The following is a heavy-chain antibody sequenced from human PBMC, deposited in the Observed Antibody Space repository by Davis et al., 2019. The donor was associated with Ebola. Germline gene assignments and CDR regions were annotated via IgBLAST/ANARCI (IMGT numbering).Heavy chain of an antibody. CDR2: IDPSDSYT. CDR3: ARQTSLTGYPYYYYYMDV. J-gene: IGHJ6*03. Sequence: KVSCKGSGYSFTSYWISWVRQMPGKGLEWMGRIDPSDSYTNYSPSFQGHVTISADKSISTAYLQWSSLKASDTAMYYCARQTSLTGYPYYYYYMDVWGKGTTVTVSS. D-gene: IGHD3-9*01. CDR1: GYSFTSYW. V-gene: IGHV5-10-1*01.